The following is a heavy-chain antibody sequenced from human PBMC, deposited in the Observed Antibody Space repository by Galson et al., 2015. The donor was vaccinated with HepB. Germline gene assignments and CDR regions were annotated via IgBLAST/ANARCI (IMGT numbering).Heavy chain of an antibody. V-gene: IGHV1-69*10. CDR3: ARGRVEEVVIIPGAVNHPRISYGLDV. CDR1: GSSFNSFT. CDR2: FIPHLDRA. Sequence: SVKVSCKASGSSFNSFTFSWVRQAPGQGLEWIGEFIPHLDRAKYTQQFQGRVTITADKSTATVFMDLRSLRSDDTAKYYCARGRVEEVVIIPGAVNHPRISYGLDVRGQGTTGTVSS. J-gene: IGHJ6*02. D-gene: IGHD2-2*01.